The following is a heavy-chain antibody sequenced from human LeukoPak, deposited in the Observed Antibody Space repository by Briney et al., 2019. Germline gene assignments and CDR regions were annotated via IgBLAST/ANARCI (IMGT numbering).Heavy chain of an antibody. CDR3: ARVSVTISSRYFDY. Sequence: GGPLRLSCAASGFTFSSYWMSWVRQAPGKGLEWVANVKQDGSEKYYVDSVKGRFTISRDNAKNSLYLQMNSLRAEDTAVYYCARVSVTISSRYFDYWGQGTLVTVSS. D-gene: IGHD3-3*01. J-gene: IGHJ4*02. CDR1: GFTFSSYW. CDR2: VKQDGSEK. V-gene: IGHV3-7*03.